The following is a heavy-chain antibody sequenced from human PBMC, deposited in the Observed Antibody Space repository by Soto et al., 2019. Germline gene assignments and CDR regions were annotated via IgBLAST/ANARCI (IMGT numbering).Heavy chain of an antibody. V-gene: IGHV4-31*11. Sequence: SETLSLTCAVSGGSISIGSYLWTCIRQHPGKGLEWIGYVHNSGSTFYTPSLKSQVTISLDTSRNLFSLNLSSVTAADTAVYYCARSLNGYAFDYWGQGALVTVSS. CDR3: ARSLNGYAFDY. D-gene: IGHD5-18*01. J-gene: IGHJ4*02. CDR2: VHNSGST. CDR1: GGSISIGSYL.